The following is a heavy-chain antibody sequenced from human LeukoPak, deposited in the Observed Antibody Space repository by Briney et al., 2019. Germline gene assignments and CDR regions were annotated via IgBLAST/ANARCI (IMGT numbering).Heavy chain of an antibody. CDR1: GGSIPISTYY. CDR2: IYYSGST. D-gene: IGHD4-17*01. V-gene: IGHV4-61*05. J-gene: IGHJ4*01. CDR3: ARLQATVTIHAYFDY. Sequence: SETLSLTCTVSGGSIPISTYYWGWIRQPPGKGLEWIGYIYYSGSTNYNPSLKSRVAISVDTSKNQFSLKLDSVTAADTAVYYCARLQATVTIHAYFDYWGQGTLVTVSS.